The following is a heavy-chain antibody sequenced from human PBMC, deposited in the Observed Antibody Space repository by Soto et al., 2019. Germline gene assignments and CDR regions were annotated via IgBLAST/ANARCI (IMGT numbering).Heavy chain of an antibody. CDR1: GFTFRDHG. D-gene: IGHD2-15*01. J-gene: IGHJ4*02. CDR3: GRGPRHCSGGGCYSIDF. CDR2: IRSNRFGASS. Sequence: PGWSLRLSCSGSGFTFRDHGLSLVRQAPGKGLEWLGFIRSNRFGASSEIAASVKGRFYISRDDSNSRTYLQLNILQTEETGVYYCGRGPRHCSGGGCYSIDFWGGGTLVTVSS. V-gene: IGHV3-49*04.